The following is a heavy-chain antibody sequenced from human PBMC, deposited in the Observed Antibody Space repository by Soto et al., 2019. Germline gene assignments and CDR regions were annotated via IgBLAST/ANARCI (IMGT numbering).Heavy chain of an antibody. CDR1: GGSISVYY. D-gene: IGHD3-9*01. V-gene: IGHV4-59*01. CDR2: VYDNGRP. J-gene: IGHJ4*02. Sequence: LSLTCTISGGSISVYYWSWIRQSPRQGLEWIGYVYDNGRPYYSPSLKSRVTISADTSKNQIPLKLTSATAADTAVYYCARGVGSSPPRYWGRGALVTVSS. CDR3: ARGVGSSPPRY.